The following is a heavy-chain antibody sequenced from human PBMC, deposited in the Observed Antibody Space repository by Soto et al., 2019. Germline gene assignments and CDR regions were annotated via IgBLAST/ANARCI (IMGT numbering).Heavy chain of an antibody. V-gene: IGHV3-30*18. CDR3: AKTTSEELLPFDS. CDR1: GLTFSSSV. D-gene: IGHD2-15*01. J-gene: IGHJ4*02. CDR2: IFSDGSNK. Sequence: GGSVRLSCAASGLTFSSSVMHWVRQAPGKGLEWVAIIFSDGSNKYYADSVRGRFTISRDNSKNTLYLQMNSLRAEDTALYYCAKTTSEELLPFDSCGLGTLVTVSS.